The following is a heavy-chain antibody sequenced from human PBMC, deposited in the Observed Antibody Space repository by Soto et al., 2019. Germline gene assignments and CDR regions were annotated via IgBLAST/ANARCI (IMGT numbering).Heavy chain of an antibody. Sequence: ASVKVSCKVSGYTFTDYYMHWVQQAPGKGLEWMGLVDPEDGETIYAEKFQGRVTITADTSTDTAYMELSSLRSEDTAVYYCATGGYCSGGSCYSDYWGQGTLVTVSS. CDR3: ATGGYCSGGSCYSDY. CDR2: VDPEDGET. J-gene: IGHJ4*02. V-gene: IGHV1-69-2*01. CDR1: GYTFTDYY. D-gene: IGHD2-15*01.